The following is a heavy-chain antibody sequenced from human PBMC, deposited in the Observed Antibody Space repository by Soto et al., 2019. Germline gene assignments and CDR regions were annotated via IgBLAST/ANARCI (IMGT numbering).Heavy chain of an antibody. J-gene: IGHJ4*02. CDR1: GFTFSSYA. CDR2: ISGSGGST. Sequence: GGSLRLSFAASGFTFSSYAMSWFRQSPGKGLEWVSAISGSGGSTYYADSVKGRFTIYRDNSKNTLYLQMKSLRAEDTAVYYCAKLIYSCSWPTSPGGYSFDYWGQGTLVTVSS. V-gene: IGHV3-23*01. D-gene: IGHD6-13*01. CDR3: AKLIYSCSWPTSPGGYSFDY.